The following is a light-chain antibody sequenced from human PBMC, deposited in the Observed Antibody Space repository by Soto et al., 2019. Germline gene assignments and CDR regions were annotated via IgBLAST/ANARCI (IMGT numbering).Light chain of an antibody. CDR3: QQYDTYSRT. CDR2: DAS. CDR1: QSINTW. J-gene: IGKJ1*01. Sequence: DIQMTQSPSTLSASVGDRVTVTCRASQSINTWLAWYQQKPGKAPKLLIYDASSLQSGVPSRFTGRVSGTEFTLTISSLQPDDFATYYCQQYDTYSRTFGQGTKVEIK. V-gene: IGKV1-5*01.